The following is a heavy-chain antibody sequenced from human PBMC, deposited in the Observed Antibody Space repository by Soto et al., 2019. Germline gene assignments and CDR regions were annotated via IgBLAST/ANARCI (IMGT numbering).Heavy chain of an antibody. CDR1: GFTFSSYA. CDR3: ARDFTYYYDSSGWSNPHASTFDY. Sequence: GGSLRLSCAASGFTFSSYAMHWVRQAPGKGLEWVAVISYDGSNKYYADSVKGRFTISRDNSKNTLYLQMNSLRAEDTAVYYCARDFTYYYDSSGWSNPHASTFDYWGQGTLVTVSS. CDR2: ISYDGSNK. J-gene: IGHJ4*02. D-gene: IGHD3-22*01. V-gene: IGHV3-30-3*01.